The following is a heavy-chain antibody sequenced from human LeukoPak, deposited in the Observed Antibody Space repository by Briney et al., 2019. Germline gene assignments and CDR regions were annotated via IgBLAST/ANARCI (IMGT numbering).Heavy chain of an antibody. D-gene: IGHD3-3*01. CDR1: GGSISSYY. Sequence: SETLSLTCTVSGGSISSYYWSWIRQPAGKGLEWIGRIYTSGTTNYNPSLKSRVTMSVDTSKNQFSLKMRSVTAADTAVYYCAREGYDFWSGYFWAFDIWGQGTMVTVSS. V-gene: IGHV4-4*07. CDR3: AREGYDFWSGYFWAFDI. J-gene: IGHJ3*02. CDR2: IYTSGTT.